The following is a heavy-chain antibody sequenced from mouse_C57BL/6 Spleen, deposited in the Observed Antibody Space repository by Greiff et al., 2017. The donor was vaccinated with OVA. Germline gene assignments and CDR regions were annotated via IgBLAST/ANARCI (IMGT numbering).Heavy chain of an antibody. J-gene: IGHJ2*01. CDR3: ARSYYSNYGGFDY. V-gene: IGHV1-69*01. D-gene: IGHD2-5*01. CDR2: IDPSDSYT. CDR1: GYTFTSYW. Sequence: VQLQQPGAELVMPGASVKLSCKASGYTFTSYWMHWVKPRPGQGLEWIGEIDPSDSYTNYNQKFKGKSTLTVDKSSSTAYMQLSSLTSEDSAVYYCARSYYSNYGGFDYWGQGTTLTVSS.